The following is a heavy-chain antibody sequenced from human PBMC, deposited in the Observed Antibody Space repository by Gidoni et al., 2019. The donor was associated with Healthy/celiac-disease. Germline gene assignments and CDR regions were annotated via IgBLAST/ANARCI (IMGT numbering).Heavy chain of an antibody. CDR1: GFTFDDYA. J-gene: IGHJ5*02. Sequence: EVQLVESGGGLVQPGRSLRLSCADSGFTFDDYAMHWVRQAPGKGLEWVSGISWNSGSIGYADSVKGRFTISRDNAKNSLYLQMNSLRAEDTALYYCAKDQTHGVGNPPWFDPWGQGTLVTVSS. V-gene: IGHV3-9*01. CDR2: ISWNSGSI. CDR3: AKDQTHGVGNPPWFDP.